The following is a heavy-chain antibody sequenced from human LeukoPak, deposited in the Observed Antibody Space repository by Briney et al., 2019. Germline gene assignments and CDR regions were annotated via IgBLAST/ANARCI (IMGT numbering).Heavy chain of an antibody. J-gene: IGHJ4*02. V-gene: IGHV1-2*02. CDR3: ARETGRYCSSTSCLSY. CDR2: INPNSGGT. D-gene: IGHD2-2*01. CDR1: GYTFTGYY. Sequence: ASVKVSCKASGYTFTGYYMHWVRQAPGQGLEWMGWINPNSGGTNYAQKFQGRVTMTRDTSISTAYMELSRLGSDDTAVYYCARETGRYCSSTSCLSYWGQGTLVTVSS.